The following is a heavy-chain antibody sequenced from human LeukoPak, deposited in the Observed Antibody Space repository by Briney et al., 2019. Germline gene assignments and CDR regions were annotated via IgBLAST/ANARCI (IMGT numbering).Heavy chain of an antibody. V-gene: IGHV3-30*02. CDR1: GFTFSSYG. J-gene: IGHJ4*02. CDR2: IRYDGSNK. CDR3: AKPPGYSNPSGDFWDY. D-gene: IGHD4-11*01. Sequence: QPGGSLRLSCAASGFTFSSYGMHWVRQAPGKGLEWVAFIRYDGSNKYYADSVKGRFTISRDNSKNTLYLQMNSLRAEDTAVYYCAKPPGYSNPSGDFWDYWGQGTLVTVSS.